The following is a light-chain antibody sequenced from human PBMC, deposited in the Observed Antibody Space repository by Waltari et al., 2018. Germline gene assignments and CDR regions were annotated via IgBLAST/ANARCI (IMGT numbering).Light chain of an antibody. CDR2: DVK. J-gene: IGLJ2*01. CDR3: SSYAVTATLL. Sequence: QSVLTQPASVSGSPGQSITISCTGTRGDVAGYDYVSWYQQQPGKAPKLMIYDVKNRPSGVSNRFSGSKSGDTASLTISGLQAEDEADYYCSSYAVTATLLFGGGTTLTVL. CDR1: RGDVAGYDY. V-gene: IGLV2-14*03.